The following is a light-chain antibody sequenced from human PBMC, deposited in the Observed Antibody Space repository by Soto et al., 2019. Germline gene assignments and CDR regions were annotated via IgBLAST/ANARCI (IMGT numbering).Light chain of an antibody. Sequence: EIGVTQSPGTLSLSQGERATLSCSASQDVSSGYLAWYQQRPCQAPRLLIYDASNSATGIPARFSGSGSGTDFTLTISRLEPEDFAVYYCQLRSTWLPLTFGGGTMVDI. CDR3: QLRSTWLPLT. CDR1: QDVSSGY. V-gene: IGKV3D-11*01. CDR2: DAS. J-gene: IGKJ4*01.